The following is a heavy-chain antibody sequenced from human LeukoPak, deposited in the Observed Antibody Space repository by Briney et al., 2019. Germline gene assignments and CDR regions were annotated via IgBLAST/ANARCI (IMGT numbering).Heavy chain of an antibody. D-gene: IGHD3-9*01. V-gene: IGHV4-59*01. Sequence: SETLSLTCTVSGGSINSYYWSWIRKPPGNGLEWIGYIYYSGSTNYNPSLKSRVTISVHTSKNQFSLKLSSVTAADTAVYYCARLTGYSSESWFDPWGQGTLVTVSS. J-gene: IGHJ5*02. CDR3: ARLTGYSSESWFDP. CDR2: IYYSGST. CDR1: GGSINSYY.